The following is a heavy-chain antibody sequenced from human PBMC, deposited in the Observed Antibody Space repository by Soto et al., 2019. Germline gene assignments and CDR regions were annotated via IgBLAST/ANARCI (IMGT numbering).Heavy chain of an antibody. D-gene: IGHD2-2*01. CDR2: MNSDGSTT. J-gene: IGHJ6*02. CDR3: VRDVYPACVDGVDF. Sequence: GGSLRLSCAASGFTFSTYWMHWVRQAPGKGLVWVSRMNSDGSTTNYADSVKGRFTISRDNARNTLYLQMNSLRAEDTAVYYCVRDVYPACVDGVDFWGQGTTVTVSS. CDR1: GFTFSTYW. V-gene: IGHV3-74*01.